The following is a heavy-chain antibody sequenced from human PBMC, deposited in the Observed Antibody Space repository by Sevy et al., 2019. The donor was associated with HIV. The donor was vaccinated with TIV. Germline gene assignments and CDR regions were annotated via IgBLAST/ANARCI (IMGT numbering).Heavy chain of an antibody. CDR1: GFTFSSYW. CDR3: ARSSNGALDY. J-gene: IGHJ4*02. V-gene: IGHV3-7*01. D-gene: IGHD2-2*01. Sequence: GGSLRLSCAASGFTFSSYWMSWVRQAPGKGLEWVAYIKEDGSEENYVDSVKSRFTISRDNAKNSLYLQMNSLRAEDTAVYYCARSSNGALDYWGQGTLVTVSS. CDR2: IKEDGSEE.